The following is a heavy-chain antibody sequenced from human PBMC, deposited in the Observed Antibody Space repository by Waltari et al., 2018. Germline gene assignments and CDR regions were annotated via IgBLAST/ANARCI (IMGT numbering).Heavy chain of an antibody. CDR3: SDSSGP. Sequence: VQLVQSGAEVKKPGASVKVSCEASGYSCTSYDVNWGRQATGQGLAWMGWINPHSGEVGYTQRFQGRITMTRNTSINTVYMELSSLTADDTATYYCSDSSGPWGQGTLVTVSS. V-gene: IGHV1-8*01. CDR2: INPHSGEV. D-gene: IGHD3-22*01. CDR1: GYSCTSYD. J-gene: IGHJ5*02.